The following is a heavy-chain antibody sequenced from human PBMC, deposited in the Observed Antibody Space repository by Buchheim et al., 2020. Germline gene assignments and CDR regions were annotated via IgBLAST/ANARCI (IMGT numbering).Heavy chain of an antibody. V-gene: IGHV3-9*01. CDR1: GFMFDDHA. Sequence: EVQLVESGGGLVHPGSSLRLSCAASGFMFDDHAMHWVRQAPGKGLEWVSGINWNSNSRGYAASVKGRFPISRANARTALYLQMDSLRPEDTAFYYCARDMSSGWTVNFDSWGQG. J-gene: IGHJ4*02. D-gene: IGHD6-19*01. CDR3: ARDMSSGWTVNFDS. CDR2: INWNSNSR.